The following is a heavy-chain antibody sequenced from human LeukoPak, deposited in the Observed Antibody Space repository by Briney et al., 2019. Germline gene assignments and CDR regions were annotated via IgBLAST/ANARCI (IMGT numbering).Heavy chain of an antibody. CDR2: MFDSVTSKDNMSDSVAS. D-gene: IGHD5-18*01. CDR1: GGSFSSHY. J-gene: IGHJ4*02. V-gene: IGHV4-59*11. CDR3: ATIKRGYPFGYFDF. Sequence: PSETLSHTCTVSGGSFSSHYWGWIRQSPGKGLEWNAYMFDSVTSKDNMSDSVASKDNPSLKSRLTLSADTSKNQFSLRLSYVTAADTAVYYCATIKRGYPFGYFDFWGQGILVTVSS.